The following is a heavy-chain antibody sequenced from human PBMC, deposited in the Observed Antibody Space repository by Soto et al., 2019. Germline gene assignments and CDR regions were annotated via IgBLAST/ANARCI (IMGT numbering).Heavy chain of an antibody. Sequence: QVQLMQSGAEVKKPGASVKVSCKASGYTFTSFGISWVRQAPGQGLEWLGWISVYNGNTNYAQKIQGRVTVTTDTSTSTAYMELRSLTSDDTAVYYCARDWGCSGGSCYESLDYWGQGTLVTVSS. V-gene: IGHV1-18*01. J-gene: IGHJ4*02. CDR1: GYTFTSFG. CDR2: ISVYNGNT. CDR3: ARDWGCSGGSCYESLDY. D-gene: IGHD2-15*01.